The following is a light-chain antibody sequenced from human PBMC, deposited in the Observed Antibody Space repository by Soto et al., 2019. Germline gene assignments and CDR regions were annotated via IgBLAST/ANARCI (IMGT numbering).Light chain of an antibody. V-gene: IGKV3-15*01. J-gene: IGKJ1*01. Sequence: EIVMTQSPATLSVSLGERATLSCRASQSVGSNLAWYQQKPGQAPRLLLYGASTRATGIPARFSGSGSGTEFTLTISSLQSEDFAVYYCQQYNNWPPWTFGQGTKVEIK. CDR3: QQYNNWPPWT. CDR2: GAS. CDR1: QSVGSN.